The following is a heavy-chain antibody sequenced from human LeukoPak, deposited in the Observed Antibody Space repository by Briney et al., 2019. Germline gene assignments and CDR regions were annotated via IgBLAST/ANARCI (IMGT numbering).Heavy chain of an antibody. CDR2: INTNTGNP. J-gene: IGHJ4*02. Sequence: ASVKVSCKASGGTFSSYATSWVRQAPGQGLEWMGWINTNTGNPTYAQGFTGRFVFSLDTSVSTAYLQISSLKAEDTAVYYCARFQGAPKYYYDSSGYYGGFYYWGQGTLVTVSS. D-gene: IGHD3-22*01. CDR3: ARFQGAPKYYYDSSGYYGGFYY. V-gene: IGHV7-4-1*02. CDR1: GGTFSSYA.